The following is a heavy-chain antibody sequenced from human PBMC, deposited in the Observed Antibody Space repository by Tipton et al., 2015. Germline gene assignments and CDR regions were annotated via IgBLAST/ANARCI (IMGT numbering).Heavy chain of an antibody. J-gene: IGHJ4*02. CDR1: GLTFGDYY. V-gene: IGHV3-23*01. CDR2: IISTGANT. CDR3: AKRAKYFFDY. Sequence: GSLRLSCAASGLTFGDYYMSWIRQAPGKGLEWVSAIISTGANTYYADSVQGRFTISRDNSKNTLYVQMNSLRAEDTAVYYCAKRAKYFFDYWGQGTLVTVSS.